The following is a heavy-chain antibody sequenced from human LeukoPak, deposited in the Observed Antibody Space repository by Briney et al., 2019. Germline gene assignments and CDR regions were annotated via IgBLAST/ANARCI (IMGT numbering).Heavy chain of an antibody. D-gene: IGHD3-3*01. CDR2: IYYSGST. CDR1: GGSISSSSYY. CDR3: ARAGDDFWSGQFGYYFDY. Sequence: SETLSLTCTVSGGSISSSSYYWGWIRQPPGKGLEWIGSIYYSGSTYYNPSLKSRVTISVDKSKNQFSLKLSSVTAADTAVYYCARAGDDFWSGQFGYYFDYWGQGTLVTVSS. J-gene: IGHJ4*02. V-gene: IGHV4-39*07.